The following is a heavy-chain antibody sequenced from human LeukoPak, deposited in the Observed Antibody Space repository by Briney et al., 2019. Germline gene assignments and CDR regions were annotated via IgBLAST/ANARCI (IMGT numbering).Heavy chain of an antibody. J-gene: IGHJ3*02. Sequence: GGSLRLSCAASGFTFSSYAVYWVRQAPGKGLEWVAVISYDGSNKYYADSVKGRFTISRDNSKNTLYLQMNSLRAEGTAVYYCARWLQQSAFDIWGQGTMVTVSS. V-gene: IGHV3-30-3*01. CDR1: GFTFSSYA. CDR2: ISYDGSNK. D-gene: IGHD5-24*01. CDR3: ARWLQQSAFDI.